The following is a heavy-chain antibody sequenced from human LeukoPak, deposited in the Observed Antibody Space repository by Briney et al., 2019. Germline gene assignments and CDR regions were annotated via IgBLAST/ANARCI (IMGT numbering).Heavy chain of an antibody. CDR1: GVSISSYY. CDR2: VYYSGST. CDR3: ARGDSGSFSQFDY. Sequence: KPSETLSLTCTVSGVSISSYYWSWIRQPPGKGLEWIGYVYYSGSTNYNPSLKSRVTISVDTSKNQFSLKLTSVTAADTAVYYCARGDSGSFSQFDYWGQGTLVTVSS. V-gene: IGHV4-59*01. J-gene: IGHJ4*02. D-gene: IGHD1-26*01.